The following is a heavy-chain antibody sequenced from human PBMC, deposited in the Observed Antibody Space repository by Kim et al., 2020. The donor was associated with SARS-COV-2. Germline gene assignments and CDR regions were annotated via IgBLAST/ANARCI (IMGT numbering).Heavy chain of an antibody. J-gene: IGHJ4*02. CDR2: INPSGGST. Sequence: PSVKVSCKASGYTFTSYYMHWVRQAPGQGLEWMGIINPSGGSTSYAQKFQGRVTMTRDTSTSTVYMELSSLRSEDTAVYYCARDHHGGNSDELFDYWGQGTLVTVSS. D-gene: IGHD2-21*02. CDR3: ARDHHGGNSDELFDY. V-gene: IGHV1-46*01. CDR1: GYTFTSYY.